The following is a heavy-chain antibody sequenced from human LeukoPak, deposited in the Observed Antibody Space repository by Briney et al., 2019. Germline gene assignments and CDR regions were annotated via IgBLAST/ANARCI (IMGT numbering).Heavy chain of an antibody. Sequence: PSETLSLTCTVSGGSISSGGYYWTWIRQHPGKGLEWIGNIYHTGSIHYNPSLKSRVTISVDTSKNQFSLKLSSVTAADTAVYYCAREDRLGDKHPDYWGQGTLVTVSS. CDR3: AREDRLGDKHPDY. V-gene: IGHV4-31*03. J-gene: IGHJ4*02. CDR1: GGSISSGGYY. CDR2: IYHTGSI. D-gene: IGHD3-10*01.